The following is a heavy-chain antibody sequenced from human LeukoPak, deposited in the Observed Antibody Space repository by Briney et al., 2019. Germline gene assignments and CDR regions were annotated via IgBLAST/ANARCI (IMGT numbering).Heavy chain of an antibody. CDR1: GGTFSSYA. V-gene: IGHV1-69*13. CDR3: AKRTPYYDSSGYSLGFDY. CDR2: IIPIFGTA. Sequence: GASVKVSCKASGGTFSSYAISWVRQAPGQGLEWMGGIIPIFGTANYAQRFQGRVTITADESTSTAYMELSSLRSEDMAVYYCAKRTPYYDSSGYSLGFDYWGQGTLVTVSS. J-gene: IGHJ4*02. D-gene: IGHD3-22*01.